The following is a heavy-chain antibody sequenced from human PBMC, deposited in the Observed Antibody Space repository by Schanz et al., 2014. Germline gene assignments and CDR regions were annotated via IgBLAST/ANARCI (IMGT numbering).Heavy chain of an antibody. CDR3: AKHVRSLTGNDY. D-gene: IGHD3-9*01. V-gene: IGHV3-23*04. J-gene: IGHJ4*02. Sequence: VQLVESGGGVVQPGRSLRLSCAASGFTFSIYGMSWVRQAPGKGLEWVSGIGGSGDSTHYADSVKGRFIISRDNSKNTLYLQVNSLRAEDTAVYYCAKHVRSLTGNDYWGQGTLVTVSS. CDR2: IGGSGDST. CDR1: GFTFSIYG.